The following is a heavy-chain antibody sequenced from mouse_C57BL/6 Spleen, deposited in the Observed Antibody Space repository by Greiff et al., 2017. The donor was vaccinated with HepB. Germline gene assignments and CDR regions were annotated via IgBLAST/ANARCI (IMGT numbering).Heavy chain of an antibody. J-gene: IGHJ1*03. CDR3: ARGGDYCGSSLHWYFDV. CDR1: GYTFTSYG. CDR2: IYPRSGNT. Sequence: QVQLQQSGAELARPGASVKLSCKASGYTFTSYGISWVKQRTGQGLEWIGEIYPRSGNTYYNEKFKGKATLTADKSSSTAYMELRSLTSEDSAVYFCARGGDYCGSSLHWYFDVWGTGTTVTVSS. D-gene: IGHD1-1*01. V-gene: IGHV1-81*01.